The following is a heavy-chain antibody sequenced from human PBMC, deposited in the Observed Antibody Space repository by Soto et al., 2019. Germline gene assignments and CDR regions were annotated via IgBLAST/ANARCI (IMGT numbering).Heavy chain of an antibody. J-gene: IGHJ6*02. CDR2: IYWDGDK. V-gene: IGHV2-5*02. D-gene: IGHD3-3*01. CDR1: GFSLSTSGVG. Sequence: QITLKESGPTLVKPTQTLTLTCTFSGFSLSTSGVGVGWIRQPPGKALEWLALIYWDGDKLYSPSLKSRLTITKDTSKNPVVLTMTTMDPVDTATYYCAHSRPQNYDFWSGYYTMDVWGQGTTVTVSS. CDR3: AHSRPQNYDFWSGYYTMDV.